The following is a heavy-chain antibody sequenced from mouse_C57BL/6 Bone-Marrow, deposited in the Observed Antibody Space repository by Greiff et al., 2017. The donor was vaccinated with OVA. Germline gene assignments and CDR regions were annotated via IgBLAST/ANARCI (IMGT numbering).Heavy chain of an antibody. Sequence: EVKLVESGGGLVQPGGSLKLSCAASGFTFSDFYMYWIRQTPEKRLEWVAYISNGGGSTYYPDTVKGRFTISRDNAKNTLYLQMSRLKAEDTAMYDCARLDAMYYWGQGTSVTVSS. CDR2: ISNGGGST. CDR3: ARLDAMYY. CDR1: GFTFSDFY. V-gene: IGHV5-12*01. J-gene: IGHJ4*01.